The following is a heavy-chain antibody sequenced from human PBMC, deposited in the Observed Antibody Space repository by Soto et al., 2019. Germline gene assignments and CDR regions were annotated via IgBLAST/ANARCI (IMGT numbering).Heavy chain of an antibody. J-gene: IGHJ4*02. CDR2: IIPIFGTA. V-gene: IGHV1-69*01. D-gene: IGHD4-4*01. Sequence: QVQLVQSGAEVKKPGSSVKVSCKASGGTFSSYAISWVRQAPGQGLEWMGGIIPIFGTANYAQKFQGRVTITADESSSTSYMGLSSLRSEDTAVYYCAREVVGYSNAKYDYWGQGTLVTVSS. CDR1: GGTFSSYA. CDR3: AREVVGYSNAKYDY.